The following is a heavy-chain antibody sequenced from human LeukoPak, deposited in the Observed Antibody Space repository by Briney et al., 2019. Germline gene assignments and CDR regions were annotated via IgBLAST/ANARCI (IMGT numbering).Heavy chain of an antibody. CDR2: ISSSGSTI. D-gene: IGHD3-22*01. J-gene: IGHJ4*02. CDR1: GFIFSSYE. V-gene: IGHV3-48*03. CDR3: ARAGSSYYYDSSPGDY. Sequence: GGSLRLSCAASGFIFSSYEMNWVRQAPGKGLEWVSYISSSGSTIYYADSVKGRFTISRDNAKNSLYLQMNSLRAEDTAVYYCARAGSSYYYDSSPGDYWGQGTLVTVSS.